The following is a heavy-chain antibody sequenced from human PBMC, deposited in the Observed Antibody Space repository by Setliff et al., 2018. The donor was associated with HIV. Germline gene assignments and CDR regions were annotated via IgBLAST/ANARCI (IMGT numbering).Heavy chain of an antibody. V-gene: IGHV4-61*02. J-gene: IGHJ3*01. CDR3: ASVLFHLGWLSTTHDAFDV. D-gene: IGHD3-3*01. Sequence: SETLSLTCTVSGGSISSGSYYWSWIRQPAGKGLEWIGRIYTSGSTNYNPSLKSRVTISVDTSKNQFSLKLSSVTAADTAVYYCASVLFHLGWLSTTHDAFDVWGPGTLVTVS. CDR1: GGSISSGSYY. CDR2: IYTSGST.